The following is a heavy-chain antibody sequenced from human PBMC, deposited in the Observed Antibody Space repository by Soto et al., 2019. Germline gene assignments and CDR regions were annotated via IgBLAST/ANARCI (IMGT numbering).Heavy chain of an antibody. CDR1: GFTFSSYA. V-gene: IGHV3-30-3*01. J-gene: IGHJ4*02. Sequence: GGSLRLSCAASGFTFSSYAMHWVRQAPGKRLEWVAVISYDGSNKYYADSVKGRFTISRDNSKNTLYLQMNSLRAEDTAVYYCARDDSSGYYPWGFDYWGQGTLVTVSS. CDR2: ISYDGSNK. D-gene: IGHD3-22*01. CDR3: ARDDSSGYYPWGFDY.